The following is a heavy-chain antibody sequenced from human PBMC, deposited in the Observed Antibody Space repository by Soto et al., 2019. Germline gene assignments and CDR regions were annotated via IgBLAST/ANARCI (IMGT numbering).Heavy chain of an antibody. CDR2: IKTRTGGGTT. Sequence: EVQLVESGGGLVEPGGSLRLSCAASGFSFTNDSMTWVRQAPGKGLEWVGRIKTRTGGGTTEYAAPGKRSLTISRDDSKNTLYLQMNSLKTEYTAVYYCTASGAHRSSTLWCDPWGQGPLFTVSS. CDR3: TASGAHRSSTLWCDP. V-gene: IGHV3-15*01. D-gene: IGHD6-6*01. J-gene: IGHJ5*02. CDR1: GFSFTNDS.